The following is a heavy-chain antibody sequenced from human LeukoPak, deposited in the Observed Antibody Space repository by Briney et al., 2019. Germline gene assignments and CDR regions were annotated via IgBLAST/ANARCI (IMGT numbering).Heavy chain of an antibody. CDR1: GYSFTSYW. CDR2: IYPGDSDT. Sequence: KPGESLKISCKGSGYSFTSYWIGWLRQLPGKGLEWLGIIYPGDSDTRYSPSFQGQVTISADKSISTAYLQWSSLKASDTAMYYCARRNEYSGWYFDYWGQGTLVTVSS. V-gene: IGHV5-51*03. D-gene: IGHD6-19*01. CDR3: ARRNEYSGWYFDY. J-gene: IGHJ4*02.